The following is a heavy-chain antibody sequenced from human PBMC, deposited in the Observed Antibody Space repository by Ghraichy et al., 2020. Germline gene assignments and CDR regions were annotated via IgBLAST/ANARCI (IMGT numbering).Heavy chain of an antibody. V-gene: IGHV5-51*01. CDR3: ARLRSLVRMAHYYMDV. Sequence: GESLNISCKGSGYSFTSYWIGWVRQMPGKGLEWMGIIYPGDSDTRYSPSFQGQVTISADKSISTAYLQWSNLKASDTAMYYCARLRSLVRMAHYYMDVWGKGTTVTISS. CDR2: IYPGDSDT. CDR1: GYSFTSYW. D-gene: IGHD5-24*01. J-gene: IGHJ6*03.